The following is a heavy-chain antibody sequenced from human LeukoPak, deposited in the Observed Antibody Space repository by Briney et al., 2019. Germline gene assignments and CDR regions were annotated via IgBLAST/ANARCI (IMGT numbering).Heavy chain of an antibody. CDR1: GVMFNQYW. V-gene: IGHV3-7*01. J-gene: IGHJ4*02. CDR2: IDQDGSEK. CDR3: ARGRFSYDNTGYSSFYY. Sequence: PGGSLRLSCAASGVMFNQYWMSWVRQAPGRGLEWVANIDQDGSEKHYVDSVKGRFTISRDNARNSLYLQMNSLRAEDTAVYYCARGRFSYDNTGYSSFYYWGQGTLVTVSS. D-gene: IGHD3-22*01.